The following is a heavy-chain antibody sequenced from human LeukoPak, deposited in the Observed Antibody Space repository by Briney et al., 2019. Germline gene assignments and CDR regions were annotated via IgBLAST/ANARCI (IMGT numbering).Heavy chain of an antibody. V-gene: IGHV3-30*02. D-gene: IGHD3-22*01. CDR3: AKVGTYDSSGYYYNY. CDR1: GFTFSSYG. J-gene: IGHJ4*02. CDR2: IRYDGSNK. Sequence: GGSLRLSCAASGFTFSSYGMHWVRQAPGKGLEWVAFIRYDGSNKYYADSVKGRFTISRDNSKNTLYLQMNSLRAEGTAVYYCAKVGTYDSSGYYYNYRGQGTLVIVSS.